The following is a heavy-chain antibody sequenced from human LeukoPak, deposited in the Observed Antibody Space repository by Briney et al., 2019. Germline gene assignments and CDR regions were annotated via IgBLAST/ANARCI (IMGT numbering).Heavy chain of an antibody. CDR1: GFTFSSYA. D-gene: IGHD3-10*01. CDR3: AKGLITITPADSDAFDI. Sequence: GGSLRLSCAASGFTFSSYAMSWVRQAPGKGLEWVSAISGSGGSTYYADSVKGRFTISRDNSKNTLYLQMNSLRAEDTAVYYCAKGLITITPADSDAFDIWGQGTMVTVSS. J-gene: IGHJ3*02. V-gene: IGHV3-23*01. CDR2: ISGSGGST.